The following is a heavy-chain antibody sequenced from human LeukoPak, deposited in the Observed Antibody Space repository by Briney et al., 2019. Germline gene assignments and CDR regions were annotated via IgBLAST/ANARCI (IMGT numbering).Heavy chain of an antibody. CDR2: ITRSGQNT. CDR3: VKDDYCIIPACVIASLAV. J-gene: IGHJ3*01. Sequence: PGGSLRLSCAASGFPFGDFAMTWVRQVPGGGLQWVSTITRSGQNTYYADSVKGRFTISRDDYKGMLYLQMNSLRAEDTAVYYCVKDDYCIIPACVIASLAVWGQGTVVTVSS. CDR1: GFPFGDFA. D-gene: IGHD2-21*01. V-gene: IGHV3-23*01.